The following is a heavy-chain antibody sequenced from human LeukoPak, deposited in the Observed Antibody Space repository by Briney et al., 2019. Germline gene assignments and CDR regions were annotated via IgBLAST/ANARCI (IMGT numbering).Heavy chain of an antibody. D-gene: IGHD3-22*01. CDR2: IYYSGTT. J-gene: IGHJ4*02. V-gene: IGHV4-39*01. CDR1: GGSISSSSYY. CDR3: ARHVASTGYYLDY. Sequence: PSETLSLTCAVSGGSISSSSYYWGWARHPPGRGREWIGRIYYSGTTYSNPSLKSRSTISVDTSTNQFSLTANSLPAADPAVYYCARHVASTGYYLDYWGQGTLVTVSP.